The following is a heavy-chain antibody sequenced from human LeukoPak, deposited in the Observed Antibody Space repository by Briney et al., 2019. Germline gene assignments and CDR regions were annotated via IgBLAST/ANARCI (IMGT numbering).Heavy chain of an antibody. CDR2: IRTSGNN. Sequence: PSETLSLTCTVSDGSMTNYYWSWIRQPAGKGLEWIGRIRTSGNNNYNPSLASRVTISVDTSKNQFSLKLSSVTAADTAVYFCARVISPESYYYYSYYYYMDVWGKGTTVTVSS. D-gene: IGHD3-10*01. J-gene: IGHJ6*03. CDR3: ARVISPESYYYYSYYYYMDV. V-gene: IGHV4-4*07. CDR1: DGSMTNYY.